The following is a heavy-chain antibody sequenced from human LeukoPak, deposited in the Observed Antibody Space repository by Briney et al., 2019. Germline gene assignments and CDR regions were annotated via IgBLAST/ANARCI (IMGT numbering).Heavy chain of an antibody. CDR3: ARMRDGYMGRYYFDY. D-gene: IGHD5-24*01. J-gene: IGHJ4*02. V-gene: IGHV3-30-3*01. Sequence: PGGSLRLSCAASGFTFSSYAMHWVRQAPGKGLEWGAVISYDGSNKYYADSVKGRFTISRDNSKNTLYLQMNSLRAEDTAVYYCARMRDGYMGRYYFDYWGQGTLVTVSS. CDR2: ISYDGSNK. CDR1: GFTFSSYA.